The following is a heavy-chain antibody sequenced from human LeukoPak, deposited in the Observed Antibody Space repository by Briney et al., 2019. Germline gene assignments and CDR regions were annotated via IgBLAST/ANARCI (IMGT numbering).Heavy chain of an antibody. CDR3: AKDLTYSGIGVAGSALDI. J-gene: IGHJ3*02. V-gene: IGHV3-9*01. D-gene: IGHD6-19*01. CDR2: ISWNGGTI. CDR1: GFNFDDYA. Sequence: GRSLRLSCAASGFNFDDYAMHWVRQAPGKGLEWVSHISWNGGTIGYADSVKGRFTISRDSAKNSLYLQMNSLRAEDTALYYCAKDLTYSGIGVAGSALDIWGQGTMVSVFS.